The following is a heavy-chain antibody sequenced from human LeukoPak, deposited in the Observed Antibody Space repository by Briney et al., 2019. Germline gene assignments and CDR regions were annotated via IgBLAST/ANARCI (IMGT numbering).Heavy chain of an antibody. CDR1: GFTFSSYW. J-gene: IGHJ4*02. V-gene: IGHV3-74*01. CDR2: INSDGSST. CDR3: ARVSPRSIAARPYY. D-gene: IGHD6-6*01. Sequence: GGSLRLSCAASGFTFSSYWMHWVRQAPGKGLVWVSRINSDGSSTSYADSVKGRFTISRDNAKNTLYLQMNSLRAEDTAVYYCARVSPRSIAARPYYWGQGTLVTVSS.